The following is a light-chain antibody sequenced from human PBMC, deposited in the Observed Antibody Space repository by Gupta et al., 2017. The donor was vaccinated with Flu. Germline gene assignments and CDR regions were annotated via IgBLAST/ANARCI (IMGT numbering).Light chain of an antibody. CDR1: QSVSSSY. CDR2: GAS. Sequence: ILSSPPSGTLSLSPGERATLSCRASQSVSSSYLAWDQQKPGQAPRLLIYGASSRATGIPDRFSGSGSGTDFTLTISRLEPEDFAVYYCQQYGSSPPTFGQGTKVEIK. J-gene: IGKJ1*01. CDR3: QQYGSSPPT. V-gene: IGKV3-20*01.